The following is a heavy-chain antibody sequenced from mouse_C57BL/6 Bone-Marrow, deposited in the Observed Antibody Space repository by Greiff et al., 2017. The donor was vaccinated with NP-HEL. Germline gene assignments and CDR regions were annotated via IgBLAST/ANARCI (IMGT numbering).Heavy chain of an antibody. V-gene: IGHV3-8*01. CDR3: ARYGYDVRRDYYAMDY. D-gene: IGHD2-2*01. CDR2: ISYSGST. CDR1: GYSITSDY. J-gene: IGHJ4*01. Sequence: EVHLVESGPGLAKPSQTLSLTCSVTGYSITSDYWNWIRKFPGNKLEYMGYISYSGSTYYNPSLKSRISITRDTSKNQYYLQLNSVTTEDTATYYCARYGYDVRRDYYAMDYWGQGTSVTVSS.